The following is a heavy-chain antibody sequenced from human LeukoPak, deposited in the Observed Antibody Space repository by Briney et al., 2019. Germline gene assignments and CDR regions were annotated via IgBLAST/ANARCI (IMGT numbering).Heavy chain of an antibody. CDR1: GGTFSSYA. V-gene: IGHV1-69*13. D-gene: IGHD3-10*01. Sequence: SVKVSCKASGGTFSSYAISWVRQAPGQGLEWMGGIIPIFGTANYAQKFQGRVTITADESTSTAYMELSSLRSEDTAVYYCARGQFGELFQQPFDYWGQGTLVTVSS. CDR3: ARGQFGELFQQPFDY. J-gene: IGHJ4*02. CDR2: IIPIFGTA.